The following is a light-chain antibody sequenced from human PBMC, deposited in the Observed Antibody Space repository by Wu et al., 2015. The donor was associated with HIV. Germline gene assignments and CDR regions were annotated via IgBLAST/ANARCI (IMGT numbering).Light chain of an antibody. V-gene: IGKV1-5*03. CDR1: QSINSW. J-gene: IGKJ1*01. CDR2: KAS. Sequence: DIQMTQSPSTLSASVGDRVTITCRASQSINSWLAWYQQKPGKAPKLLIYKASSLESGVPSRFSGSGSGTEFTLTISSLQPDDFATYYCQQYNSYSWTFGQG. CDR3: QQYNSYSWT.